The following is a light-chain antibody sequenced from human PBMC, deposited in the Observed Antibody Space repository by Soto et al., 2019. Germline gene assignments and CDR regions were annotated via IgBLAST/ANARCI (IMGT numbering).Light chain of an antibody. CDR2: GAS. Sequence: EIVMTQSPATLSVSPGERATLSCRASQSVSGNLAWYQQKPGQPPRLLIYGASTRATGIPARFSGSGSGTEFTLTISSLQSEEFAVYYCQQYNNWTLTFGGGTKVEIK. CDR3: QQYNNWTLT. CDR1: QSVSGN. J-gene: IGKJ4*01. V-gene: IGKV3-15*01.